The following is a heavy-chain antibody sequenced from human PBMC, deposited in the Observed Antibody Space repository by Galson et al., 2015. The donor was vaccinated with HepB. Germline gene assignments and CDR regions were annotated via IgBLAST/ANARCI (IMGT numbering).Heavy chain of an antibody. Sequence: SLRLSCSASGFTFSIYGLHWGREAPGKGLEWVAVISYDSTDKYYADSVKGRFTISRDSSKNLLYLQMNSLRVEDTAVYYCAKVRDNYSIHYYGMDVWGQGTTVTVSS. CDR1: GFTFSIYG. CDR2: ISYDSTDK. J-gene: IGHJ6*02. D-gene: IGHD4-11*01. V-gene: IGHV3-30*18. CDR3: AKVRDNYSIHYYGMDV.